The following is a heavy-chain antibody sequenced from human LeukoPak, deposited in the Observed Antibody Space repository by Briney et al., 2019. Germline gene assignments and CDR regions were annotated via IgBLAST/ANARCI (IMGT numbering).Heavy chain of an antibody. CDR1: GYTFTSYY. V-gene: IGHV1-69*13. Sequence: SVKVSCKASGYTFTSYYMHWVRQAPGQGLEWMGGIIPIFGTANYAQKFQGRVTITADESTSTAYMELSSLRSEDTAVYYCARDRSAMVTSYYYYGMDVWGQGTTVTVSS. CDR3: ARDRSAMVTSYYYYGMDV. D-gene: IGHD5-18*01. J-gene: IGHJ6*02. CDR2: IIPIFGTA.